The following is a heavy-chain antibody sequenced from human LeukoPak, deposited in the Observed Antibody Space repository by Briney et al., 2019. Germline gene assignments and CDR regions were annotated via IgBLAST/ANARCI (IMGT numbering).Heavy chain of an antibody. V-gene: IGHV4-30-4*01. Sequence: SETLSLTCTVSGGSISSGDYYWSWIRQPPGKGLEWIGFIYYSGSTYYNPSLKSRVTISVDTSKNQFSLKLSSVTAADTAVYYCAREGTNYDILTGPPTNAFDIWGQGTMATVSS. CDR2: IYYSGST. CDR1: GGSISSGDYY. D-gene: IGHD3-9*01. J-gene: IGHJ3*02. CDR3: AREGTNYDILTGPPTNAFDI.